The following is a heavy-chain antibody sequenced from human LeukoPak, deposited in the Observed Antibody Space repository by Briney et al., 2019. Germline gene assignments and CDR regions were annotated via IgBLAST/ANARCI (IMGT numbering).Heavy chain of an antibody. CDR1: GFTFSSYA. Sequence: GRSLRLSCAASGFTFSSYAMHWVRQAPGKGLEWVPVISYDGSNKYYADSVKGRFTISRDNSKNTLYLQVNSLRPEDTAVYYCARGERFSSGFESVGGDYWGQGTLVTVSS. CDR2: ISYDGSNK. J-gene: IGHJ4*02. D-gene: IGHD3-22*01. V-gene: IGHV3-30-3*01. CDR3: ARGERFSSGFESVGGDY.